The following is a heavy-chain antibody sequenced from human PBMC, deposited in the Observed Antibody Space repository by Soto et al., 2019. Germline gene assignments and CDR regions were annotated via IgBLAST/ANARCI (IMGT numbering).Heavy chain of an antibody. J-gene: IGHJ4*02. CDR1: GYSVTSYW. CDR3: ARLPPYYYDSSGYYGFDY. Sequence: PGESLKISCKGSGYSVTSYWISWVRQMPGKGLEWMGRIDPSDSYTNYSPSFQGHVTISADKSINTAYLQWSSLKASDTAMYYCARLPPYYYDSSGYYGFDYWGQGTLVTVSS. V-gene: IGHV5-10-1*01. D-gene: IGHD3-22*01. CDR2: IDPSDSYT.